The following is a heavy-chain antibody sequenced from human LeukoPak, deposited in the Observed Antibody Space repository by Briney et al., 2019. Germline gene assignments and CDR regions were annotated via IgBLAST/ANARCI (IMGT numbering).Heavy chain of an antibody. V-gene: IGHV3-48*01. J-gene: IGHJ3*02. D-gene: IGHD3-22*01. CDR1: GFTFSSYA. Sequence: GGSLRLSCAASGFTFSSYAMSWVRQAPGKGLEWVSAISSSRSTIYYADSVKGRFTISRDNAKNSLYLQMNSLRAEDTAVYYCARDASYYYDSSGYYYAFDIWGQGTMVTVSS. CDR2: ISSSRSTI. CDR3: ARDASYYYDSSGYYYAFDI.